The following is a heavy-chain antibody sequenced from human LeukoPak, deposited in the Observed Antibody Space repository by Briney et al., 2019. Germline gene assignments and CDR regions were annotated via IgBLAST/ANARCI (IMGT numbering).Heavy chain of an antibody. V-gene: IGHV7-4-1*02. CDR3: ATLSSIAARAQFDY. CDR1: GYTFTSYA. CDR2: INTNTGNP. D-gene: IGHD6-6*01. Sequence: ASVKVSCKASGYTFTSYAMNWVRQAPGQGLEWMGWINTNTGNPTYAQGFTGRFVFSLDTSVSTAYLQISSLKAEDTAVYYCATLSSIAARAQFDYWGQGTLVTVSS. J-gene: IGHJ4*02.